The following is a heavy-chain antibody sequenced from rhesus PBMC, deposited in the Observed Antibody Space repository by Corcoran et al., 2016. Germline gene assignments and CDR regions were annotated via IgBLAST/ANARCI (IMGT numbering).Heavy chain of an antibody. J-gene: IGHJ4*01. CDR1: GDSISDNY. Sequence: QVQLQESGPGLVKPSETLSLICVVSGDSISDNYWNWIRQAPGKGLEWIGYFGGSSGNTYFHPSPKGRGTISTDTAKNQFALGLSSLTAADTAVYYCARSGVTATVYWGQGVLVTVSS. V-gene: IGHV4-165*02. CDR3: ARSGVTATVY. CDR2: FGGSSGNT. D-gene: IGHD3-34*01.